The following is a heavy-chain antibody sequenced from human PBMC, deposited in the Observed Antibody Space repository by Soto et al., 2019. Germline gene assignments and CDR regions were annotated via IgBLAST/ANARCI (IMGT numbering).Heavy chain of an antibody. CDR3: ANGRGMETPYYDFWSGSPRRVFDP. CDR1: GGSFSGYY. V-gene: IGHV4-34*01. J-gene: IGHJ5*02. D-gene: IGHD3-3*01. Sequence: SETLSLTCAVYGGSFSGYYWSWIRQPPGKGLEWIGEINHSGSTNYNPSLKSRVTISVDTSKNQFSLKLSSVTAADTAVYYCANGRGMETPYYDFWSGSPRRVFDPWGQGTLVTVSS. CDR2: INHSGST.